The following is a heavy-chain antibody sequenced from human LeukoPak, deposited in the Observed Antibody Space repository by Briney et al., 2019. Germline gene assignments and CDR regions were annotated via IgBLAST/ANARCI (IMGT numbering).Heavy chain of an antibody. CDR3: ASRHDSSGRYPDY. Sequence: GGSLRLSCAASGFTFSSYWMSWVRQAPGKGLEWVANIKQDGSEKYYVDSVKGRFTISRDNAKKSLYLQMNSLRAEDTAVYYCASRHDSSGRYPDYWGQGTLVTVSS. D-gene: IGHD3-22*01. CDR2: IKQDGSEK. V-gene: IGHV3-7*01. J-gene: IGHJ4*02. CDR1: GFTFSSYW.